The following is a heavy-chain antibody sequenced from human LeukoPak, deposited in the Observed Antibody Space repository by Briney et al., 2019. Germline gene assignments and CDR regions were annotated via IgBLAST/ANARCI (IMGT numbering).Heavy chain of an antibody. D-gene: IGHD4-17*01. J-gene: IGHJ4*02. V-gene: IGHV3-74*01. CDR2: INTDGTIT. CDR3: ARDRTSVTLFDY. CDR1: GFTFTSVW. Sequence: GGSLRLSCAASGFTFTSVWMHWFRQAPGKGLVWVSRINTDGTITGYADSVKGRFTISRDNAKNTLYLQMNSLRAEDTAVYYCARDRTSVTLFDYWGQGALVTVSS.